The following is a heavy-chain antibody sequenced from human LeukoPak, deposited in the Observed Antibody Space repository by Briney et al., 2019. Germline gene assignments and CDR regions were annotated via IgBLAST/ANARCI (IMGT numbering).Heavy chain of an antibody. Sequence: GRSLRLSCTVSGFTFSSYGMHWVRQAPGKGLEWVSSITTTSSYMYYAGSVKGRFTISRDNAKDSLYLQMNSLRAEDTAVYYCARDVGPSIAVAGSDHWGQGTPVTVSS. V-gene: IGHV3-21*01. CDR3: ARDVGPSIAVAGSDH. CDR2: ITTTSSYM. D-gene: IGHD6-19*01. CDR1: GFTFSSYG. J-gene: IGHJ4*02.